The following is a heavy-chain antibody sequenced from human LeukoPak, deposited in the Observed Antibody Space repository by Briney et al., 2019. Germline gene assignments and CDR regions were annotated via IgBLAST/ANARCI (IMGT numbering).Heavy chain of an antibody. D-gene: IGHD2-2*02. CDR3: ALSGYCSSTSCYIYYYYYYGMDV. Sequence: GASVKVSCKASGYTFTGYYMHWVRQAPGQGLEWMGWINPNSGGTNYAQKFQGRVTMTRDTSISTAYMELSRLRSDDTAVYYCALSGYCSSTSCYIYYYYYYGMDVWGQGTTVTVSS. CDR2: INPNSGGT. J-gene: IGHJ6*02. CDR1: GYTFTGYY. V-gene: IGHV1-2*02.